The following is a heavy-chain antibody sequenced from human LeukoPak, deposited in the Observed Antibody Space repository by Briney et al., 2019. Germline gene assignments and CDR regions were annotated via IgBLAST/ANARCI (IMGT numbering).Heavy chain of an antibody. V-gene: IGHV1-2*02. CDR3: ARDAEDIVVVVAASGWFGP. CDR1: GYTFTGYY. Sequence: GASVKVSCKASGYTFTGYYMHWVRQAPGQGLEWMGWINPNSGGTNYAQKFQGRVTMTRDTSISTAYMELSRLRSDDTAVYYCARDAEDIVVVVAASGWFGPWGQGTLVTVSS. CDR2: INPNSGGT. D-gene: IGHD2-15*01. J-gene: IGHJ5*02.